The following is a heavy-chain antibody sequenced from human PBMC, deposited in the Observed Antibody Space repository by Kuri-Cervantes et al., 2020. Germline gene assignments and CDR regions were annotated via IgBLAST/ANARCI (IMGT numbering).Heavy chain of an antibody. J-gene: IGHJ6*02. D-gene: IGHD1-26*01. CDR2: ISGSGGST. Sequence: GESLKISCAACGFTFSSYAMSWVRQAPGKGLEWVSAISGSGGSTYYADSVKGRFTISRDNSKNTLYLQMNSLRAEDTAVYYCANPLDPSGSYYGSWDYYYYGMDVWGQGTTVTSP. V-gene: IGHV3-23*01. CDR3: ANPLDPSGSYYGSWDYYYYGMDV. CDR1: GFTFSSYA.